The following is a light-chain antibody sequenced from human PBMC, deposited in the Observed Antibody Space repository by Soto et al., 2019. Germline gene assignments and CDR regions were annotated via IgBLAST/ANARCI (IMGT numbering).Light chain of an antibody. CDR1: QSISIW. J-gene: IGKJ3*01. Sequence: DIQMTQSPSTLSASVGDRVTITCRASQSISIWLAWFQQKPGKAPKLLIYKASTLESGVPSRFSGSGSGTEFTLTISSLQPDDFATYYCQQYNDYFFTFGPGTKVDIK. CDR3: QQYNDYFFT. CDR2: KAS. V-gene: IGKV1-5*03.